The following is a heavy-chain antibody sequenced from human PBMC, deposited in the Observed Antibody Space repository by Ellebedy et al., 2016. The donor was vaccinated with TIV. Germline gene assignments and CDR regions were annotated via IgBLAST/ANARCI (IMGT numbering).Heavy chain of an antibody. V-gene: IGHV3-53*01. CDR2: IYSGGST. J-gene: IGHJ4*02. CDR3: ARDPYGGNLLVY. Sequence: PGGSLRFSCAASGFTVSSNYMTWVRQAPGKGLEWVSVIYSGGSTYYADSVKGRFTISRDNSKNTLYLQMNSLRAEDTAVYYCARDPYGGNLLVYWGQGTLVTVSS. D-gene: IGHD4-23*01. CDR1: GFTVSSNY.